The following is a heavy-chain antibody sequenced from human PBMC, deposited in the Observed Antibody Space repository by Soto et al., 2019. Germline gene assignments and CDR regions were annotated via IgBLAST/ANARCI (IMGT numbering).Heavy chain of an antibody. CDR3: ASAGDHHNNWFDP. D-gene: IGHD2-21*02. V-gene: IGHV4-59*08. Sequence: PSETLSLTCTVSGGSISSYYWSWIRQPPGKGLEWIGYIYYSGSTNYNPSLKSRVTISVDTSKNQFSLKLSSVTAADTAVYYCASAGDHHNNWFDPCGQGTLVTVSS. CDR1: GGSISSYY. J-gene: IGHJ5*02. CDR2: IYYSGST.